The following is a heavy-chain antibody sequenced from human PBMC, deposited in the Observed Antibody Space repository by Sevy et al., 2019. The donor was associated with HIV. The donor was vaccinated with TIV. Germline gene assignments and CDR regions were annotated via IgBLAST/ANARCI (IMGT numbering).Heavy chain of an antibody. D-gene: IGHD3-10*01. CDR1: GYTFTGYY. J-gene: IGHJ4*02. CDR2: INPSSGGT. CDR3: TRSVYGSWTYLNDY. V-gene: IGHV1-2*02. Sequence: ASVKVSCKASGYTFTGYYIHWVRQAPGQGLEWMGWINPSSGGTNYVQKFLGRVTMTRDTSISTAYMELNRLRSDDTAVYYCTRSVYGSWTYLNDYWGQGTLVTVSS.